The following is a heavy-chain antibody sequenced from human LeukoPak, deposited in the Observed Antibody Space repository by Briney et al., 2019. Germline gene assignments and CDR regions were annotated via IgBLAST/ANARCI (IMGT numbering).Heavy chain of an antibody. Sequence: GGSLRLSCAASELTFSDFHMNWIRQAPGKGLEWISHISNTGSTIYYADSVKGRFTISRDNAKNSLYLQVKSLRVEDTGVYYCAREGSRSSFYFDYWGQGTLVTVSS. CDR1: ELTFSDFH. V-gene: IGHV3-11*04. CDR3: AREGSRSSFYFDY. D-gene: IGHD6-6*01. J-gene: IGHJ4*02. CDR2: ISNTGSTI.